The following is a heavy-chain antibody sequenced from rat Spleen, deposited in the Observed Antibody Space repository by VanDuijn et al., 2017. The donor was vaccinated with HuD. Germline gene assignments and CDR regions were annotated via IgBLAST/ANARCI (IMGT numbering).Heavy chain of an antibody. CDR1: GFTFSNYD. V-gene: IGHV5-7*01. CDR3: TRGYVMDA. J-gene: IGHJ4*01. Sequence: EVQLVESGGGLVQPGRSMKLSCAASGFTFSNYDMAWVRQAPKKGLEWVATISYDGSSTNYRDSVKGRFTISRDNAKNTQSLQMDSLRSEDTAIYYCTRGYVMDAWGQGASVTVSS. CDR2: ISYDGSST.